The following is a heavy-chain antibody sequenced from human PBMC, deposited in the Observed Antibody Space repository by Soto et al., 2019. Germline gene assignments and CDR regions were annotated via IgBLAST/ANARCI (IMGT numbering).Heavy chain of an antibody. D-gene: IGHD2-15*01. CDR3: SRVGVAAKGGWCDP. Sequence: QLQLQESGPGLVKPSHTLSLTCAVSGGSISGGDYCWSWLRQPAGKGLDWIGSMYNSGSTYYNPSLKRRVTIPVGRSKNQFSLKPSSVTAADTAVYYCSRVGVAAKGGWCDPWGQGTLVTVSS. J-gene: IGHJ5*02. CDR1: GGSISGGDYC. V-gene: IGHV4-30-2*01. CDR2: MYNSGST.